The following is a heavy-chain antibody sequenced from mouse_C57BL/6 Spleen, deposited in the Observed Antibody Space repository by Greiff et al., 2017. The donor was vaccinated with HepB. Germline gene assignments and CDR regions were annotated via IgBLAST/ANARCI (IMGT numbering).Heavy chain of an antibody. CDR1: GYTFTDYY. D-gene: IGHD1-1*01. Sequence: QVQLKESGAELVRPGASVKLSCKASGYTFTDYYINWVKQRPGQGLEWIARIYPGSGNTYYNEKFKGKATLTAEKSSSTAYMQLSSLTSEDSAVYFCARYYGSSYYWYFDVWGTGTTVTVSS. CDR2: IYPGSGNT. V-gene: IGHV1-76*01. CDR3: ARYYGSSYYWYFDV. J-gene: IGHJ1*03.